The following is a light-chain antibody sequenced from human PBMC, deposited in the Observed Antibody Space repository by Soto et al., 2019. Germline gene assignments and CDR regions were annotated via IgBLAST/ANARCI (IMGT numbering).Light chain of an antibody. CDR2: EVN. Sequence: QSVLTQPASVSGSPGQSITISCTGTSSDVGNYPLVSWYQQHPGKVPKLVIQEVNKRPSGVSNRFSGSRSGYTASLTISGLQADDEADYYCSAYAGTRVFFGGGTKLTVL. V-gene: IGLV2-23*02. CDR1: SSDVGNYPL. CDR3: SAYAGTRVF. J-gene: IGLJ2*01.